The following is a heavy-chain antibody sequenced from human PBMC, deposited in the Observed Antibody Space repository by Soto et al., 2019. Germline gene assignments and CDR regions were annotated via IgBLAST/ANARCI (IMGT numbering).Heavy chain of an antibody. D-gene: IGHD5-18*01. V-gene: IGHV3-33*01. CDR2: IWYDGSNK. Sequence: GGSLRLSCAASGFTLSSYGMHWVRQAPGKGLEWVAVIWYDGSNKYYADSVKGRFTISRDNSKNTLYLQMNSLRAEDTAVYYCARGGGGDTAPSGYYYYGMDVWGQGTTVTVSS. CDR3: ARGGGGDTAPSGYYYYGMDV. CDR1: GFTLSSYG. J-gene: IGHJ6*02.